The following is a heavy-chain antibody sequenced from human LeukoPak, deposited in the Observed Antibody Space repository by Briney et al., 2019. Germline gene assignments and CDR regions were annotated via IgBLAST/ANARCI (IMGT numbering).Heavy chain of an antibody. D-gene: IGHD1-26*01. CDR1: GSSISSTSYY. CDR2: ISNSDSTI. J-gene: IGHJ4*02. CDR3: ARDEWGSYSVY. Sequence: PSETLSLTCTVSGSSISSTSYYWGWIRQAPGKGLEWVSYISNSDSTIYYADSVKGRFTISRDNAKNSLYLQMNSLRAEDTAVYYCARDEWGSYSVYWGQGTLVTVSS. V-gene: IGHV3-11*04.